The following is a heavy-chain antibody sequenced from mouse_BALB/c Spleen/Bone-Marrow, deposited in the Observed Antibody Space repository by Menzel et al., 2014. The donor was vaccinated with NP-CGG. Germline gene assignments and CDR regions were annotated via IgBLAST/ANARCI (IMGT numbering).Heavy chain of an antibody. CDR1: GFTFNTYA. V-gene: IGHV10-1*02. CDR3: VRSDDGCFAY. CDR2: IRSKSNNYAT. D-gene: IGHD2-3*01. J-gene: IGHJ3*01. Sequence: EVHLVESGGGLVQPRGSLKLSCAASGFTFNTYAMNWVRQAPGKGLEWVARIRSKSNNYATYYADSVKDRFTVSRDDSQSMHFLQMNNLKTEDTAMYYCVRSDDGCFAYWGQGTLVTVSA.